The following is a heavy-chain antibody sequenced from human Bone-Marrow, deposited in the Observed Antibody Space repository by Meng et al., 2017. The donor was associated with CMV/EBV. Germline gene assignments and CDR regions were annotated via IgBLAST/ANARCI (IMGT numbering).Heavy chain of an antibody. CDR2: IKSKTDGGTT. CDR3: TTGGVVPAAIGPDY. J-gene: IGHJ4*02. CDR1: GFTLSDHY. V-gene: IGHV3-15*01. Sequence: GESLKISCVASGFTLSDHYIDWVRQAPGKGLEWVGRIKSKTDGGTTDYAAPVKGRFTISRDDSKNTLYLQMNSLKTEDTAVYYCTTGGVVPAAIGPDYWGQGTLVTVSS. D-gene: IGHD2-2*01.